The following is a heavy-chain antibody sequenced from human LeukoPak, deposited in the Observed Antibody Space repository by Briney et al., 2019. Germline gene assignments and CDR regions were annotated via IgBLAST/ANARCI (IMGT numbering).Heavy chain of an antibody. J-gene: IGHJ4*02. D-gene: IGHD5-18*01. CDR3: ARVSPAILSYGYFKAPFEIDY. CDR2: IMQDGSEK. Sequence: GGSLRLSCAASGFTFSSYWMSWVRQAPGKGLEWVANIMQDGSEKYYVDSVKGRFTISRDNAKNSLCLQMNSLRAEDTAVYYCARVSPAILSYGYFKAPFEIDYWGQGTLVTVSS. V-gene: IGHV3-7*03. CDR1: GFTFSSYW.